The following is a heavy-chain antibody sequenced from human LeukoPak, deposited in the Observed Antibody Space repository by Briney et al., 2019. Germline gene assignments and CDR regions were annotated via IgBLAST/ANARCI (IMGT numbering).Heavy chain of an antibody. CDR2: ISYDGSNK. V-gene: IGHV3-30*18. D-gene: IGHD2-2*01. Sequence: GGSLRLSCAASGFTFSGYGMHWVRQAPGKGLEWVAVISYDGSNKYYADSVKGRFTISRDNSKNTLYLQMNSLRAEDTAVYYCAKPLREYQLLYGMDVWGQGTTVTVSS. J-gene: IGHJ6*02. CDR3: AKPLREYQLLYGMDV. CDR1: GFTFSGYG.